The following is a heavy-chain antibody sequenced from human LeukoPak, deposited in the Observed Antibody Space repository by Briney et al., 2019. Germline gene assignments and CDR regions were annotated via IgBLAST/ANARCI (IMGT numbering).Heavy chain of an antibody. CDR2: INHSGST. Sequence: SETLSLTCAVYGGSFSGYYWSWIRQPPGKGLEWIGEINHSGSTNYNPSLKSRVTMSVDTSKNQFSLKLSSVTAADTALYYCARQSSGTYCSGGSCYWNKGGYYYMDVWGKGTTVTISS. D-gene: IGHD2-15*01. V-gene: IGHV4-34*01. J-gene: IGHJ6*03. CDR3: ARQSSGTYCSGGSCYWNKGGYYYMDV. CDR1: GGSFSGYY.